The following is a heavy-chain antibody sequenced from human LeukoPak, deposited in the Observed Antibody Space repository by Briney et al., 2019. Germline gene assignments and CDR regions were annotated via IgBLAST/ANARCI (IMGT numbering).Heavy chain of an antibody. CDR3: AGDNIVGVPSYRAFDN. J-gene: IGHJ3*02. V-gene: IGHV1-69*01. CDR1: AGTFSSYA. CDR2: IIPIFGTA. D-gene: IGHD2-2*01. Sequence: SVKVFCRAAAGTFSSYAISWVRQAPGQGVQLMGGIIPIFGTANYAQKFESSGTITADESTTTAYNELSSLRSEDTAVYDCAGDNIVGVPSYRAFDNWGQGTMVTVSS.